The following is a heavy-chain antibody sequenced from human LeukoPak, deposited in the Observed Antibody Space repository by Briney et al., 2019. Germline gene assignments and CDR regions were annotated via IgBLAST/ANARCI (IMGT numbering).Heavy chain of an antibody. CDR2: ISGSGGST. Sequence: GGSLRLSCAASGFTFSSYGMHWVRQAPGKGLEWVSAISGSGGSTYYADSVKGRFTISRDNSKNTLYLQMNSLRAEDTAVYYCAKGPRWGYFDYWGQGTLVTVSS. CDR1: GFTFSSYG. J-gene: IGHJ4*02. D-gene: IGHD3-16*01. V-gene: IGHV3-23*01. CDR3: AKGPRWGYFDY.